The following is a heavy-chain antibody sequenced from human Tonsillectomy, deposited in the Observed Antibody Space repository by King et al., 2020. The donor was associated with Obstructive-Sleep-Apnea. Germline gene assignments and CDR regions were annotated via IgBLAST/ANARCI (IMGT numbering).Heavy chain of an antibody. J-gene: IGHJ4*02. CDR1: GGSISSSSYY. V-gene: IGHV4-39*07. CDR2: IYYSGST. D-gene: IGHD6-19*01. CDR3: ARDPGIAVAGTFFFDY. Sequence: LQLQESGPGLVKPSETLSLTCTVSGGSISSSSYYWGWIRQPPGKGLEWIASIYYSGSTYYNPSLKSRVTMSVDTSKNQFSLKLSSVTAADTAVYYCARDPGIAVAGTFFFDYWGQGTLVTVSS.